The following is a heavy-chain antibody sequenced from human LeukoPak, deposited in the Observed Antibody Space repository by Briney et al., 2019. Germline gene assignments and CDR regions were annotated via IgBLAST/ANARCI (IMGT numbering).Heavy chain of an antibody. D-gene: IGHD3-10*01. V-gene: IGHV4-59*02. CDR2: IYYTGTT. Sequence: PSETLSLTCTVSGGSVSDYYWNWIRQSPGKGLGWIGYIYYTGTTSYNPSLRSRVTMSADTSKNQFFLKLSSVTAADTAVYYCARIRGFGADYYYYYMDVWGKGTPVTVSS. CDR1: GGSVSDYY. J-gene: IGHJ6*03. CDR3: ARIRGFGADYYYYYMDV.